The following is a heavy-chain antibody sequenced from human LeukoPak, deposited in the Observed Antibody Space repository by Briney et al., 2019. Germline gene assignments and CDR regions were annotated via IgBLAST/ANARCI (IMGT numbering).Heavy chain of an antibody. Sequence: GGSLKLSCAASGFTFSGSAMHWVRQASGKGLEWVGRIRSKANSYATAYAASMKGRFTISRDDSKNTAYLQMNSLKTEDTAVYYCTSQERYYYYYGMDVWGQGTTVTVSS. J-gene: IGHJ6*02. CDR2: IRSKANSYAT. V-gene: IGHV3-73*01. D-gene: IGHD1-26*01. CDR3: TSQERYYYYYGMDV. CDR1: GFTFSGSA.